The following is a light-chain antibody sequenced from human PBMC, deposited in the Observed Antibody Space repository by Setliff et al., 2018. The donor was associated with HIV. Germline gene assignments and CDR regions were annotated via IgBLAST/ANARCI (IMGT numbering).Light chain of an antibody. CDR3: CSNTGSNTFV. V-gene: IGLV2-23*01. Sequence: QSALAQPAPVSGSPGQSITISCTGTSNDVGRYDLVSWYQQHPARAPKLIIYQATRRPSGVSNRFSGSKSGNVASLTISGLQAEDEADYYCCSNTGSNTFVFGTGTKATVL. CDR1: SNDVGRYDL. CDR2: QAT. J-gene: IGLJ1*01.